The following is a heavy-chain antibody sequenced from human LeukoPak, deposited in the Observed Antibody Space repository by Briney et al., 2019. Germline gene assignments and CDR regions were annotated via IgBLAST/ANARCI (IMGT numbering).Heavy chain of an antibody. CDR3: AREGDSSASDY. CDR1: GGSISSYY. V-gene: IGHV4-59*01. D-gene: IGHD3-22*01. J-gene: IGHJ4*02. Sequence: SETLSLTCTVSGGSISSYYWSWIRQPPEKGLEWVGYIYYSGSTNYNPSLKSRVTISVDTSKNQFSLKLSSVTAADTAVYYCAREGDSSASDYWGQGTLVTVSS. CDR2: IYYSGST.